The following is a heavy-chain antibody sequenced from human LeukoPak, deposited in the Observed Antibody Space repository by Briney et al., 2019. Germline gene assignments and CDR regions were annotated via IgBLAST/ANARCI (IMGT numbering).Heavy chain of an antibody. D-gene: IGHD6-13*01. CDR3: ARGSSSWSQGFDY. CDR2: ISSSSSYI. CDR1: GFTFSSYS. V-gene: IGHV3-21*01. J-gene: IGHJ4*02. Sequence: GGSLRLSCAASGFTFSSYSMNWVRQAPGKGLEWVSSISSSSSYIYYADSVKGRFTTSRDNAKNSLYLQMNSLRAENTAVYYCARGSSSWSQGFDYWGQGTLVTVSS.